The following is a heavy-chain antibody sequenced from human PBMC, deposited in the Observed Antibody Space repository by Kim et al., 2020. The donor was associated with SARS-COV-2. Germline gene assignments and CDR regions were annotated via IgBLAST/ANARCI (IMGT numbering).Heavy chain of an antibody. V-gene: IGHV4-34*01. Sequence: SETLSLTCAVYGGSFSGYYWSWIRQPPGKGLEWIGEINHSGSTNYNPSLKSRVTISVDTSKNQFSLKLSSVTAADTAVYYCARGGGYCSSTSCYDFDYWG. CDR3: ARGGGYCSSTSCYDFDY. J-gene: IGHJ4*01. D-gene: IGHD2-2*01. CDR2: INHSGST. CDR1: GGSFSGYY.